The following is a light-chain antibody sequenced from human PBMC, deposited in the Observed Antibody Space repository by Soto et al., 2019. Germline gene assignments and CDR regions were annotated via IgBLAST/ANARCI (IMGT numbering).Light chain of an antibody. V-gene: IGLV2-11*01. CDR1: SSDVGGYNY. CDR2: DVS. Sequence: QSALTQPRSVSGSPGQSVTISCTGTSSDVGGYNYVSWYQQHPGKAPKVMIYDVSERPSGVPDRFSGSKSGNTASLTISGLRAEDEAGYYCCSYAGSPRYVLGTGTKLTVL. J-gene: IGLJ1*01. CDR3: CSYAGSPRYV.